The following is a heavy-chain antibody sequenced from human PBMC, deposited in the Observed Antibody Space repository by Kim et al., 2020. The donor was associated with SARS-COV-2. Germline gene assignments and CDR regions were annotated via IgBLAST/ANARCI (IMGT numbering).Heavy chain of an antibody. D-gene: IGHD2-2*01. CDR1: GFTFSSYS. Sequence: GGSLRLSCAASGFTFSSYSMNWVRQAPGKGLEWVSSISSSSSYIYYADSVKGRFTISRDNAKNSLYLQMNSLRAEDTAVYYCATDIVVVPAATTHYYYYGMDVWGQGTTVTVSS. CDR3: ATDIVVVPAATTHYYYYGMDV. V-gene: IGHV3-21*01. J-gene: IGHJ6*02. CDR2: ISSSSSYI.